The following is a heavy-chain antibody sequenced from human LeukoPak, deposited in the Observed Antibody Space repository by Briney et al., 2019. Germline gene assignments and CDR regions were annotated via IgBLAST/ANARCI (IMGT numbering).Heavy chain of an antibody. CDR3: AREGIAAAGTKEHGMDV. CDR2: IWYDGSNK. Sequence: PGRSLGLSCAASGFTFSSYGMHWVRQAPGKGLEWVAVIWYDGSNKYYADSVKGRFTISRDNSKNTLYLQMNSLRAEDTAVYYCAREGIAAAGTKEHGMDVWGQGTTVTVSS. V-gene: IGHV3-33*08. J-gene: IGHJ6*02. CDR1: GFTFSSYG. D-gene: IGHD6-13*01.